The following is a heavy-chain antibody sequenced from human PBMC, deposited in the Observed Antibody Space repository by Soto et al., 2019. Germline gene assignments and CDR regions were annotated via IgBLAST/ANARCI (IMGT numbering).Heavy chain of an antibody. J-gene: IGHJ6*02. D-gene: IGHD6-19*01. CDR3: ARGREWLVPGYYGMDV. Sequence: QVQLVESGGGVVQPGRSLRLSCAASGFTFSSYGMHWVRQAPGKGLEWVAVIWYDGSNKYYADSVKGRFTISRDNSKNTLYLQMNSLRAEDTAVYYCARGREWLVPGYYGMDVWGQGTTVTVSS. CDR2: IWYDGSNK. CDR1: GFTFSSYG. V-gene: IGHV3-33*01.